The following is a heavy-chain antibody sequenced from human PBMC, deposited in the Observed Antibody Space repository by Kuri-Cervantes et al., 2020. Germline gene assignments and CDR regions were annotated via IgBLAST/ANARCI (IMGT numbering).Heavy chain of an antibody. CDR1: GYSFTSYG. Sequence: ASVKVSCKASGYSFTSYGISWVRQAPGRGLEWMGGISPYHGNTNYAQKLQGGVTITTDTSTSTAQRELGSAGSDDTGLYYCARGMHEYGGLNFDYWGQGTLVTVSS. V-gene: IGHV1-18*01. D-gene: IGHD4-23*01. CDR2: ISPYHGNT. CDR3: ARGMHEYGGLNFDY. J-gene: IGHJ4*02.